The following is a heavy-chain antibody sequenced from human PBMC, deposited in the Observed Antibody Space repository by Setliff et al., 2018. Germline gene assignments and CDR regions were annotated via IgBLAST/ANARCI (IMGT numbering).Heavy chain of an antibody. CDR2: INPGGGSA. CDR3: ARAGVAAADRKGLLEY. V-gene: IGHV1-46*01. CDR1: GYTLSRHC. Sequence: ASVKVSCKATGYTLSRHCMHWARQAPGQGLEWMGIINPGGGSASIVQKFQGRVTMTSDTSTSTVYIEVTGLTSEDTAVYYCARAGVAAADRKGLLEYWGQGTLVTVSS. J-gene: IGHJ4*02. D-gene: IGHD6-13*01.